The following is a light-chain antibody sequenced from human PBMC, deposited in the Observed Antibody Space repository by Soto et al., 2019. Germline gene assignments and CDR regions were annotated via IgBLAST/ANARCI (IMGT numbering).Light chain of an antibody. J-gene: IGKJ1*01. CDR1: QSVLYNANTKNY. V-gene: IGKV4-1*01. Sequence: DIVLTQSPDSLAVSLGERATIKCKSSQSVLYNANTKNYLGWYQQKSGQPPKLLIDLASTRESGVPDRFSASGSGTDFTLTISSLQAEDVAVYYCQQYYNTPRTFGQGTKVEIK. CDR2: LAS. CDR3: QQYYNTPRT.